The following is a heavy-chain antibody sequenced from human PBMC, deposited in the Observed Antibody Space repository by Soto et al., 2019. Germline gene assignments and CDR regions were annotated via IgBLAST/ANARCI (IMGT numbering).Heavy chain of an antibody. D-gene: IGHD5-12*01. Sequence: QITFKESGPTLVKPTQPLTLTCTFSGFSLTTSGVGVGWIRQPPGTALECLSLIYWNDDKRYSPSLTSRLTIAKDTSKNQVVLTMTDMDPVDTATYYCAHSGVGGYDFNFDSWGQGSLVTVSS. CDR3: AHSGVGGYDFNFDS. V-gene: IGHV2-5*01. CDR2: IYWNDDK. CDR1: GFSLTTSGVG. J-gene: IGHJ4*02.